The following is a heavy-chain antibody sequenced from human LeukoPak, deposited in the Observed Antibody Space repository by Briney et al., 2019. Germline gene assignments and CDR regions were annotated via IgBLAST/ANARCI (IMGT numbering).Heavy chain of an antibody. J-gene: IGHJ6*02. CDR3: ARGPYSSGWYVVDSPGTYYYYGMDV. Sequence: GGSLRLSCAASGFTFSSYWMSWVRQAPGKGLEWVANIKQDGSEKYYVDSVKGRFTISRDNAKNSLYLQMNSLRAEDTAVYYCARGPYSSGWYVVDSPGTYYYYGMDVWGQGTTVTVSS. D-gene: IGHD6-19*01. CDR1: GFTFSSYW. CDR2: IKQDGSEK. V-gene: IGHV3-7*01.